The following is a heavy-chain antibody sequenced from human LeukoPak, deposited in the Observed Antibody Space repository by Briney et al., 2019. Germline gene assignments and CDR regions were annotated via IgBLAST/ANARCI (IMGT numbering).Heavy chain of an antibody. V-gene: IGHV3-23*01. CDR2: ISGSGDNT. D-gene: IGHD2-8*02. Sequence: GGSLRLSCAASGFTFSSYAMNWVRQAPGKGLEWISSISGSGDNTYYADSVRGRFTISRDNSKSTLSLQMNSLRADDTAIYYCATYRQVLLPFESWGQGTLVTVSS. J-gene: IGHJ4*02. CDR1: GFTFSSYA. CDR3: ATYRQVLLPFES.